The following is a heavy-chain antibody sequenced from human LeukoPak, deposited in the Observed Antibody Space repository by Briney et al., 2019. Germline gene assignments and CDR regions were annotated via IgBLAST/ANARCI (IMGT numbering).Heavy chain of an antibody. CDR2: ISYDGSNK. Sequence: GRSLRLSCAASGFTFSSYAMHWVRQAPGKGLEWVAVISYDGSNKYYADSVKGRFTISRDNSKNTLYLQINSLRAEDTAVYYCARATNYYDSSGYQLGGYWGQGTLVTVSS. J-gene: IGHJ4*02. V-gene: IGHV3-30-3*01. CDR3: ARATNYYDSSGYQLGGY. D-gene: IGHD3-22*01. CDR1: GFTFSSYA.